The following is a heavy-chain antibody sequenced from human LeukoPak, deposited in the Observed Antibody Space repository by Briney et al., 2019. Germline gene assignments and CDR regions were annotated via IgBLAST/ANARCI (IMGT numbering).Heavy chain of an antibody. D-gene: IGHD3-22*01. CDR2: IYYSGST. J-gene: IGHJ4*02. Sequence: PSETLSLTCTVSGGSISSYYWSWIRQPPGKGLEWIGYIYYSGSTNYNPSLKSRVTISVDTSKNQFSLKLSSVTAADTAVHYCARHSRGRAIVGGIDYWGQGTLVTVSS. CDR3: ARHSRGRAIVGGIDY. V-gene: IGHV4-59*08. CDR1: GGSISSYY.